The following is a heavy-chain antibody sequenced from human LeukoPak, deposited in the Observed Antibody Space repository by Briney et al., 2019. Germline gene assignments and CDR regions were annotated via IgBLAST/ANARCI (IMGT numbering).Heavy chain of an antibody. Sequence: SETLSPTCAVYGGSFSGYYWSWIRQPPGKGLEWIGEINHSGSTNYNPSLKSRVTISVDTSKNQFSLKLSSVTAADTAVYYCARVGYSSSPPDVWGQGTTVTVSS. D-gene: IGHD6-13*01. CDR1: GGSFSGYY. V-gene: IGHV4-34*01. J-gene: IGHJ6*02. CDR2: INHSGST. CDR3: ARVGYSSSPPDV.